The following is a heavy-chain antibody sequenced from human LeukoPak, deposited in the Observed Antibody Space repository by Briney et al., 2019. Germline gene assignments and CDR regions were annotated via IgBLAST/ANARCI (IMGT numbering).Heavy chain of an antibody. CDR3: ARENYGESVNFDY. CDR1: GYTFTSYD. J-gene: IGHJ4*02. CDR2: MNPNSGNT. D-gene: IGHD4-17*01. Sequence: ASVKVSCKASGYTFTSYDINWVRQAAGQGLEWMGWMNPNSGNTGYAQKFQGRVTMTRDTSISTAYMELSRLRSDDTAVYYCARENYGESVNFDYWGQGTLVTVSS. V-gene: IGHV1-8*01.